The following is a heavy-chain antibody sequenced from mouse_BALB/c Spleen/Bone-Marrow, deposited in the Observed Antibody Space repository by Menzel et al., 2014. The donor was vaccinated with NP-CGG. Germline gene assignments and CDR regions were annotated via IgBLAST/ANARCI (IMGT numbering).Heavy chain of an antibody. D-gene: IGHD3-2*01. J-gene: IGHJ3*01. CDR3: ATARANWFAY. Sequence: QVQLQQSGAELMKPAASVKISCKATGYTFSSYWIEWVKQRPGHGLEWIGEILPGSGSNNYNEKFKGKATFTADTSSNTAYLQLSSLTSDDSAIYYCATARANWFAYWGQGTLVTVSA. CDR1: GYTFSSYW. CDR2: ILPGSGSN. V-gene: IGHV1-9*01.